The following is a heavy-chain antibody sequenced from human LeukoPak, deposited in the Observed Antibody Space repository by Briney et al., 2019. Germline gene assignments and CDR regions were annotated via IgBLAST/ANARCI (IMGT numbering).Heavy chain of an antibody. Sequence: GGSLRLACAASGFTSGYCGMGWVRQAPGKGLEWVSSISANGRNTYYADSVKGRFTMSRDNSNNMVFLQMNSLTAEDTAVYYCARDITTSEDSNYYGWFDPWGQGTLVTVSS. CDR3: ARDITTSEDSNYYGWFDP. V-gene: IGHV3-23*01. D-gene: IGHD4-11*01. CDR2: ISANGRNT. CDR1: GFTSGYCG. J-gene: IGHJ5*02.